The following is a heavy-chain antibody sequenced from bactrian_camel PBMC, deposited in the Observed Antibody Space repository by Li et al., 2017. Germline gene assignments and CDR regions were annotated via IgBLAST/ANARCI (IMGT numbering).Heavy chain of an antibody. CDR3: ASGPGLVEIGGRINEDDFSY. CDR2: IDDRGGT. D-gene: IGHD3*01. CDR1: IDPYMLYC. V-gene: IGHV3S9*01. J-gene: IGHJ6*01. Sequence: HVQLVESGGGSVQAGGSLRLSCAASIDPYMLYCMGWFRQVPGKEREGVARIDDRGGTWYTDSVKGRFTVSRDRAKNTVSLRMNSLQPEDTGMYYCASGPGLVEIGGRINEDDFSYWGQGTQVTVS.